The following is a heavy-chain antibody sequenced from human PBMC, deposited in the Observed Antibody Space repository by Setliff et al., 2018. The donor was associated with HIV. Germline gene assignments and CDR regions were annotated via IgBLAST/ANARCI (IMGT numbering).Heavy chain of an antibody. CDR2: IYYSGST. V-gene: IGHV4-59*11. CDR3: ARGGYYYGSGSSLNYYGMDV. CDR1: GGSISSHF. J-gene: IGHJ6*02. Sequence: SETLSLTCTVSGGSISSHFWSWIRQPPGKGLEWIGSIYYSGSTNYNPSLKSRVTISVVTSKNQFSLKLSSMTAADTAVYYCARGGYYYGSGSSLNYYGMDVWGQGTTVTVSS. D-gene: IGHD3-10*01.